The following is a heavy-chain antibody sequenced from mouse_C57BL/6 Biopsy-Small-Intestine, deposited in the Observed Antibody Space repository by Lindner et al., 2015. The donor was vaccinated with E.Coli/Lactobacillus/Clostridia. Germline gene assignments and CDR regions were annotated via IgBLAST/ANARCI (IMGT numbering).Heavy chain of an antibody. CDR1: GGTFSSHP. CDR2: IIPNFGTA. J-gene: IGHJ1*01. CDR3: ASRIRVRYYGLDV. D-gene: IGHD2-1*01. Sequence: SVKVSCKASGGTFSSHPISWVRQAPGEGLEWMGGIIPNFGTADYAQKFQGRLTITADEATSTAYMELNNLKSEDTAVYYCASRIRVRYYGLDVWGQGATVTVSS. V-gene: IGHV1S55*01.